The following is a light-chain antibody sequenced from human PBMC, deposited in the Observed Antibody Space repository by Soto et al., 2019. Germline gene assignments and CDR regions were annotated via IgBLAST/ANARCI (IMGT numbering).Light chain of an antibody. V-gene: IGLV1-44*01. CDR3: QTADTSLSVV. J-gene: IGLJ2*01. CDR2: SNT. CDR1: TSNIGINT. Sequence: QSVLTQPPSVSGTPGQRVSISCSGSTSNIGINTVNWYQQLPGTAPKLLIYSNTQRPSGVPDRISGSQSGTSASLAITGLQAEDEADYYCQTADTSLSVVFGGGTKAHRP.